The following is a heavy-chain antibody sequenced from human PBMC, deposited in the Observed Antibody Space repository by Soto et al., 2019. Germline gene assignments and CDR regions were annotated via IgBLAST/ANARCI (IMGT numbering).Heavy chain of an antibody. J-gene: IGHJ4*02. Sequence: EVQLVESGGGLVHPEGSLRLSCVASGFTFSNDIMNWDRQAPGTRLEWVAHISTSGATRYYADSVKGRFTISRDNAKTSLYLLMDRLRNEDEAVYYCARFFGSGFDYWGQGTMVTVS. CDR3: ARFFGSGFDY. V-gene: IGHV3-48*02. D-gene: IGHD6-19*01. CDR2: ISTSGATR. CDR1: GFTFSNDI.